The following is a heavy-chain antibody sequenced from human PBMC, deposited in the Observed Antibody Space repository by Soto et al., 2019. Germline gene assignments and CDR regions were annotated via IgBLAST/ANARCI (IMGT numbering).Heavy chain of an antibody. V-gene: IGHV1-8*01. CDR2: MNPNSGNT. J-gene: IGHJ4*02. CDR1: GCTFSSYT. CDR3: ARRECAGGRCDRPLDC. D-gene: IGHD2-8*02. Sequence: ASVKPSCKASGCTFSSYTISWVRQAPRQGLEWMGRMNPNSGNTGYAQKFQGRVTMTRNTSISTAYMELNSLRPEDTAVYYCARRECAGGRCDRPLDCWGQGTLVTVSS.